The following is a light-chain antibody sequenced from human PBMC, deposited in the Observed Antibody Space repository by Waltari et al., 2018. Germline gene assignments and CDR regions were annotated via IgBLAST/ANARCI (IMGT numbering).Light chain of an antibody. V-gene: IGLV5-37*01. CDR3: MCWPSNVWV. CDR1: RDINVGDFI. Sequence: QPVLTQPPSSSASPGESARLTCTLPRDINVGDFIIYWYQQQPGRPPSVLLYYHTDSGKPQGSCVPSRFSGSKDSSANAGILLISGLQSEDEADYYCMCWPSNVWVFGGGTKLTVL. J-gene: IGLJ3*02. CDR2: YHTDSGK.